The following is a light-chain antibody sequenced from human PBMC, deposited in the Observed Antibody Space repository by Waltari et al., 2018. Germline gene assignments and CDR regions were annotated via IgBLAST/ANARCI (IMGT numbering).Light chain of an antibody. J-gene: IGKJ2*01. Sequence: DIQMTQSPSSLSASIGDRVTITCPASENIGSYLNWYQQRTGEAPNLLIYATSTLQTKVPSRFSGSGSRTDFTLTISSLQPEDFATYYCQHTFETPYSFGQGTKLESK. V-gene: IGKV1-39*01. CDR3: QHTFETPYS. CDR2: ATS. CDR1: ENIGSY.